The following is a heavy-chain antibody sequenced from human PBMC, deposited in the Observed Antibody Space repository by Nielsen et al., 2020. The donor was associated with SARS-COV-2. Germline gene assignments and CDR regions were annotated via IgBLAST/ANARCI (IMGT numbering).Heavy chain of an antibody. CDR1: GFTFSSYS. CDR2: ISSSSSYI. V-gene: IGHV3-21*01. CDR3: AKQRGYSSDY. Sequence: GESLKISCAASGFTFSSYSMNWVRQAPGKGLEWVSSISSSSSYIYYADSVKGRFTISRDNAKNSLYLQMNSLRAEDTAVYYCAKQRGYSSDYWGQGTLVTVSP. J-gene: IGHJ4*02. D-gene: IGHD5-18*01.